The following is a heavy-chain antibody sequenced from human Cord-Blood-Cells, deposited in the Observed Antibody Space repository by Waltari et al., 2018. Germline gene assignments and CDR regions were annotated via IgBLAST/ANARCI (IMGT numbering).Heavy chain of an antibody. CDR3: ARHSGSYYVY. CDR2: IYYSGST. CDR1: GGSISSSSYS. Sequence: QLQLQESGPGLATPSETLSLTCTVSGGSISSSSYSWGWIRPPPGKGLEWIGSIYYSGSTYYNPSLKSRVTISVDTSKNQFSLKLSSVTAADTAVYYCARHSGSYYVYWGQGTLVTVSS. D-gene: IGHD1-26*01. V-gene: IGHV4-39*01. J-gene: IGHJ4*02.